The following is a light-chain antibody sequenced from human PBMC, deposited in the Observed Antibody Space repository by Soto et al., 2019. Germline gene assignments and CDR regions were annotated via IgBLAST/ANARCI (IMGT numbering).Light chain of an antibody. CDR1: QSVPKNY. V-gene: IGKV3-20*01. CDR3: QQCATSPLT. Sequence: EIVLTQSPGTLSLSPGERATLSCRASQSVPKNYLAWYQQKPGQAPRLLIDDASTRATGIPDRFSGSGSGTDFTLTISRLEPEDSAVYSCQQCATSPLTFGQGTKVEIK. J-gene: IGKJ1*01. CDR2: DAS.